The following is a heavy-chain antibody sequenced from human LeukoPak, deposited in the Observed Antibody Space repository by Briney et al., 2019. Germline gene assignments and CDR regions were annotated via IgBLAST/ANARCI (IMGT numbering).Heavy chain of an antibody. Sequence: ASVKVSCKVSGYTLTELSMHWVRQAPGKGLEWMGGFDPEDGETIYAQKFQGRVTMTEDTSTDTAYMELSSLRSEDTAVYYCATVEGYCSSTSCYTDYWGQGTLVTVSS. J-gene: IGHJ4*02. V-gene: IGHV1-24*01. CDR1: GYTLTELS. CDR3: ATVEGYCSSTSCYTDY. D-gene: IGHD2-2*02. CDR2: FDPEDGET.